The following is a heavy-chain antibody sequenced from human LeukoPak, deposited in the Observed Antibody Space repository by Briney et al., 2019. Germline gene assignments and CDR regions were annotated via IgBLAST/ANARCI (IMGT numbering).Heavy chain of an antibody. CDR2: IYYSGST. V-gene: IGHV4-59*08. D-gene: IGHD3-10*01. Sequence: PSETLSLTCTVSGFSISSYYWSWIRQPPGKGLEWIGHIYYSGSTNYNPSLKSRVTISVDTSKSQFSLKVSSVTAADTAVYSCARQSSGRSYGSGSSPLYYFDYWGQGILVTVSS. J-gene: IGHJ4*02. CDR3: ARQSSGRSYGSGSSPLYYFDY. CDR1: GFSISSYY.